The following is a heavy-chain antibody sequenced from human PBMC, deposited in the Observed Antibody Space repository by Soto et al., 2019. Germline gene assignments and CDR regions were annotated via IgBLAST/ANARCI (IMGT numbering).Heavy chain of an antibody. Sequence: EVQLVESGGGLVEPGRSLRLSCTASGFTFADYSMSWFRQAPGKGLEWVNFIRRTISGATTEGAASVKGRFTVSRDDSKNFLYLQRTSLKTEDTAVYYCAREQGGITGVRGDVAYWGRGTLVTVSS. V-gene: IGHV3-49*03. CDR3: AREQGGITGVRGDVAY. J-gene: IGHJ4*02. CDR2: IRRTISGATT. D-gene: IGHD3-10*01. CDR1: GFTFADYS.